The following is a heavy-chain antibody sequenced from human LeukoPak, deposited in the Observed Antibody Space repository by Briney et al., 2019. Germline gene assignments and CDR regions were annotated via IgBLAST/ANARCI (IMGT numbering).Heavy chain of an antibody. CDR1: GDSVSSNSAA. V-gene: IGHV6-1*01. Sequence: SHTLSLTCAISGDSVSSNSAAWNWIRQSPSRGLEWLGRTYYRSKWYSDYAVSVKSRITINPDTSKNQFSLQLNSVTPEDTAVYYCARAREAEVWFGELLVGMDVWGQGTTVTVSS. CDR2: TYYRSKWYS. D-gene: IGHD3-10*01. CDR3: ARAREAEVWFGELLVGMDV. J-gene: IGHJ6*02.